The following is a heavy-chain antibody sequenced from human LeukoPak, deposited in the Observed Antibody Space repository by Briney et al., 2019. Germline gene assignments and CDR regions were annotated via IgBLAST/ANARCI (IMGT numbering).Heavy chain of an antibody. J-gene: IGHJ6*03. CDR3: ASSDDGQGYYYYYVDV. D-gene: IGHD3-3*01. CDR1: GGGFPSYA. Sequence: GASVTLSCNASGGGFPSYAISWVWHAPGQGLELEGGIIPIFGTANYEQKFQGRVTITAEKSTTTAYMELSSMRYEDTAVYYCASSDDGQGYYYYYVDVWGKGTTVTVSS. V-gene: IGHV1-69*06. CDR2: IIPIFGTA.